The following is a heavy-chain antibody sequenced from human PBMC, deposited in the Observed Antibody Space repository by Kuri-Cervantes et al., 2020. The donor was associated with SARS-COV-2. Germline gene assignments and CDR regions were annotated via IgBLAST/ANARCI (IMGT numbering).Heavy chain of an antibody. CDR1: GGTFSIYS. Sequence: SSVNVSCKASGGTFSIYSVNWVRQAPGRGLEWMGRIFPTVDTATYAQKFQGRVIFTADESSSNAYMEVNSLTSEDMGGDFCARSQGYCTAHSCSWNLFDPWGQGTLVTVSS. CDR2: IFPTVDTA. CDR3: ARSQGYCTAHSCSWNLFDP. J-gene: IGHJ5*02. D-gene: IGHD2-8*02. V-gene: IGHV1-69*01.